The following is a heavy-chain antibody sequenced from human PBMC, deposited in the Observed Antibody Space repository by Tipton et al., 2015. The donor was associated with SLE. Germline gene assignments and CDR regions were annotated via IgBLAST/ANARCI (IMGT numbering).Heavy chain of an antibody. CDR3: AKDPVTITPTGDY. J-gene: IGHJ4*02. Sequence: SLRLSCAASGFAFSNYEMSWVRQAPGKGLEWISYITTGGNTVHYANSVKGRFTISRDDAKNSLFLQMNSLRAEDTAVYYCAKDPVTITPTGDYWGLGTLVTVSS. V-gene: IGHV3-48*03. D-gene: IGHD5-12*01. CDR1: GFAFSNYE. CDR2: ITTGGNTV.